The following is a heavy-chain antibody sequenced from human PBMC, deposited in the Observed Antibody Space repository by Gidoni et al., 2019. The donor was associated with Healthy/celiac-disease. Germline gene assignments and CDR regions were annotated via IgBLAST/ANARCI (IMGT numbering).Heavy chain of an antibody. CDR3: AKGPRVTMVQGVNNWFDP. CDR1: GFTFSSYA. D-gene: IGHD3-10*01. CDR2: ISGSGGST. Sequence: EVQLLESGGGLVQPGGSLRLSCAASGFTFSSYAMSWVRQAPGKGLEWVSAISGSGGSTYYADSVKGRFTISRDNSKNTLYLQMNSLRAEDTAVYYCAKGPRVTMVQGVNNWFDPWGQGTLVTVSS. V-gene: IGHV3-23*01. J-gene: IGHJ5*02.